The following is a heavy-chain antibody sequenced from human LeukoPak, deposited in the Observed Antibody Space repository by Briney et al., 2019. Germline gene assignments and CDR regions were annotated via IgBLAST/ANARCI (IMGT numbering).Heavy chain of an antibody. D-gene: IGHD3-16*01. V-gene: IGHV3-13*04. CDR1: GFTFSGYD. J-gene: IGHJ3*01. CDR3: ARGYVHAFDL. CDR2: IGIGGDT. Sequence: GGSLRLSCAASGFTFSGYDMHWVRHPTGKGLEWVSAIGIGGDTYYPGSVKGRFTMSRENAKNSLYLQMNSLRAGDTAVYYCARGYVHAFDLWGQGTMVTVSS.